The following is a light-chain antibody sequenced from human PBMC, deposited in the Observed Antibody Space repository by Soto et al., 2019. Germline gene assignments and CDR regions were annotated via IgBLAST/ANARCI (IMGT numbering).Light chain of an antibody. V-gene: IGLV2-14*01. J-gene: IGLJ1*01. CDR2: EVI. CDR1: SSDVGAYNY. CDR3: SSYTATNTYV. Sequence: QSALTQPASVSGSPGQSITISCTGASSDVGAYNYVSWYQQHPGKAPKLMIYEVINRPSGVSYRFSGSKSGNTASLTISGLQAEDEADYYCSSYTATNTYVFGTGTKVTVL.